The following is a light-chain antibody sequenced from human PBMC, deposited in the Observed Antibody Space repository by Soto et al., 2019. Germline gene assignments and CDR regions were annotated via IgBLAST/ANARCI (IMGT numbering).Light chain of an antibody. V-gene: IGKV1-8*01. CDR1: QGISSY. J-gene: IGKJ5*01. Sequence: PSSFSASTGDRVTITCRASQGISSYLAWYQQKPGKVPKLLIYAASTLQSGVPSRFSGSGSGTDFTLTISGLRSEDFAVYFCQQYNNWPFSFGQGTRLEIK. CDR2: AAS. CDR3: QQYNNWPFS.